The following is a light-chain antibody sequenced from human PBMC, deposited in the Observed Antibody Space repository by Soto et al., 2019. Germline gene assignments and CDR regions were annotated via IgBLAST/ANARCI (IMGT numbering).Light chain of an antibody. Sequence: QSALTQPASVSGSPGQSITISCTGTSSDVGGYVSWYQHHPGKAPKLMIYEVNNRPSGVSNRFSGSKSGNTASLTISGLQAEDEADYYCSSYTSSSTPQVVFGGGTKLTVL. CDR1: SSDVGGY. J-gene: IGLJ2*01. CDR3: SSYTSSSTPQVV. CDR2: EVN. V-gene: IGLV2-14*01.